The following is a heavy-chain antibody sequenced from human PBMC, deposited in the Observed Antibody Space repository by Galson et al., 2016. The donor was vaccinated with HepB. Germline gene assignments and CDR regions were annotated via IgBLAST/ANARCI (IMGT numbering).Heavy chain of an antibody. V-gene: IGHV3-7*03. J-gene: IGHJ4*02. Sequence: SLRLSCAASGFSFSNYGMSWVRQPPGKGLEWVANIKEDGSGMNYVDSVKGRFTISRDNARSSLYLQLYSLRAEDTAVYYCAREVPGGTSDFDCWGEGTLVTVSS. D-gene: IGHD1-7*01. CDR3: AREVPGGTSDFDC. CDR1: GFSFSNYG. CDR2: IKEDGSGM.